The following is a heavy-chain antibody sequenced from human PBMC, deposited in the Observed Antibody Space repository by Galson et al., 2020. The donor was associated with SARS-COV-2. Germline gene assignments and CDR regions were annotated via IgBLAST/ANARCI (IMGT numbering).Heavy chain of an antibody. V-gene: IGHV3-9*01. Sequence: SLKISCAASGFTFDDYAMHWVRQAPGKGLEWVSGISWNSGSIGYADSVKGRFTISRDNAKNSLYLQMNSLRAEDTALYYCAKDRAEYYYYYMDVWGKGTTVTVSS. CDR3: AKDRAEYYYYYMDV. CDR1: GFTFDDYA. J-gene: IGHJ6*03. CDR2: ISWNSGSI.